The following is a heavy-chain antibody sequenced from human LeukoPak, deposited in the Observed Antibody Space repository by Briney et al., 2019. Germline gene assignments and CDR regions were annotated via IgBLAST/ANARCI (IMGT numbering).Heavy chain of an antibody. CDR2: ISGSDGST. Sequence: GGSLRLSCAASGFTFSSSAMSWVRLAPGKGLEWVSGISGSDGSTYYADSVKGRFTISRDNSKNTLFLQMNSLRAEDTAVYYCAKDSAKKYDDYWGQGTLVTVSS. CDR3: AKDSAKKYDDY. J-gene: IGHJ4*02. D-gene: IGHD2/OR15-2a*01. CDR1: GFTFSSSA. V-gene: IGHV3-23*01.